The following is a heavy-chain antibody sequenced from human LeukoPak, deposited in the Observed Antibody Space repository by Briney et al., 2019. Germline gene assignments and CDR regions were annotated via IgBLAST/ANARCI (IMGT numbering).Heavy chain of an antibody. CDR2: INPNSGGT. Sequence: ASVKVSCKASGYTFTGYYMHWVRRAPGQGLEWMGWINPNSGGTNYAQKFQGRVTMTRDTSISTAYMELSRLRPDDTAVYYCAKRGYDFWAYFDYWGQGTLVTVSS. D-gene: IGHD3-3*01. J-gene: IGHJ4*02. CDR3: AKRGYDFWAYFDY. V-gene: IGHV1-2*02. CDR1: GYTFTGYY.